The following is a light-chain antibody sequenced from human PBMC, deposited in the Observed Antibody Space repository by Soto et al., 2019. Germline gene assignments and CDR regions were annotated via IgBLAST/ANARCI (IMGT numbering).Light chain of an antibody. CDR1: QSVSRW. CDR3: QQFNGPVRA. V-gene: IGKV1-5*01. CDR2: DAS. J-gene: IGKJ1*01. Sequence: GVRVPITCRASQSVSRWLAWYQQKPGKAPKLLIYDASSLESGVPSRFSSGESGTEFTLNISSLQPDDLAPYYCQQFNGPVRAFGQRANVQI.